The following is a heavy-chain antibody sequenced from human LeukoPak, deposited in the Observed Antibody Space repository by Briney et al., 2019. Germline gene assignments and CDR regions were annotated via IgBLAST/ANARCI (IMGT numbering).Heavy chain of an antibody. CDR2: IRYDGSNK. D-gene: IGHD6-13*01. V-gene: IGHV3-30*02. CDR3: AKDRGYSSSGDYFDY. Sequence: GGSLRLSCAASGFTFSSYGMHWVRQAPGKGLEWVAFIRYDGSNKYYADSVKGRFTISRDNSKNTLYLQMNSLRAEDTAVYYCAKDRGYSSSGDYFDYWGQGTLVTVSS. J-gene: IGHJ4*02. CDR1: GFTFSSYG.